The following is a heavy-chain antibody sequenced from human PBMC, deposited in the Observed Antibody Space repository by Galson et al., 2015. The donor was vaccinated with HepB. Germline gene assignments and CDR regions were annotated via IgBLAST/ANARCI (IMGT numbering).Heavy chain of an antibody. J-gene: IGHJ4*02. CDR1: GYSFTNYG. V-gene: IGHV1-18*01. CDR2: ISPYNGNT. Sequence: CKASGYSFTNYGITWVRQAPGQGLEWMGWISPYNGNTNYAQNLQGRVTMTADTSTTTAFMELRGLKTDDTAVYYCAREEGVAVGTDTLDFWGQGTLLTVSS. D-gene: IGHD6-13*01. CDR3: AREEGVAVGTDTLDF.